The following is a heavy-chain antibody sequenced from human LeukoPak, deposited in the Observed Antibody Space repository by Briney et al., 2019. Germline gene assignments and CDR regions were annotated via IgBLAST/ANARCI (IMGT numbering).Heavy chain of an antibody. Sequence: GASVKVSCKASGYTFTGYYMHWVRQAPGQGLEWMGWINPNSGGTNYAQKFQGRVTMTRDTSISTAYMELSRLRSDDTAVYYCASRIGRMVVVPAAINYEDWYFDLWGRGTLVTVSS. CDR2: INPNSGGT. D-gene: IGHD2-2*01. J-gene: IGHJ2*01. CDR3: ASRIGRMVVVPAAINYEDWYFDL. V-gene: IGHV1-2*02. CDR1: GYTFTGYY.